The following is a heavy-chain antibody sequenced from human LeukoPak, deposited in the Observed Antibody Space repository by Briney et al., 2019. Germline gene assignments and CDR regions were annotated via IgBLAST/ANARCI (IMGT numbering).Heavy chain of an antibody. J-gene: IGHJ4*02. D-gene: IGHD4-17*01. Sequence: GGPLRLSCAASGFTFSSYWMHWVRQAPGKGLVWVSRINSDGSSTSYADSVKGRFTISRDNSKNTLYLQMNSLRAEDTAVYYCAKKVDNGDYEDYWGQGTLVTVSS. CDR3: AKKVDNGDYEDY. CDR1: GFTFSSYW. V-gene: IGHV3-74*01. CDR2: INSDGSST.